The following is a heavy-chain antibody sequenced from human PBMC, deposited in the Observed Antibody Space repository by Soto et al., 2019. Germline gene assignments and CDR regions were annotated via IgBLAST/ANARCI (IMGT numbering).Heavy chain of an antibody. D-gene: IGHD6-19*01. CDR1: GGSISSSSYY. V-gene: IGHV4-39*01. CDR3: ACTGIAVAGTDP. CDR2: IYYSGST. Sequence: QLPLQESGPGLVKPSETLSLTCTVSGGSISSSSYYWGGIRQPPGKGLEWIGSIYYSGSTYYSPPLKSRVTIPGDTSHDQFSLKLSSVNAADTAVYYCACTGIAVAGTDPWGQGTLVTVCS. J-gene: IGHJ5*02.